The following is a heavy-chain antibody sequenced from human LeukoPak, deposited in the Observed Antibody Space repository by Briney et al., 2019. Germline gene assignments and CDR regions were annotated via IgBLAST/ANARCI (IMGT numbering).Heavy chain of an antibody. D-gene: IGHD1-26*01. J-gene: IGHJ6*02. CDR1: GFTFSSHG. V-gene: IGHV3-30*18. CDR2: VSYDGSEK. CDR3: AKDRVGASGPSYGSDI. Sequence: PGRSLILSCAASGFTFSSHGMHWVRQAPGKGLEWVAVVSYDGSEKYYVDSVKDRFTISRDNSKNTLYLQMNSLRIEDTAVYYCAKDRVGASGPSYGSDIWGQGTTVTVSS.